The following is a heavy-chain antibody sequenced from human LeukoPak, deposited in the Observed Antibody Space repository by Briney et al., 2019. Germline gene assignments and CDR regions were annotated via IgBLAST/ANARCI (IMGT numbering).Heavy chain of an antibody. CDR2: ISSSSSYI. CDR1: GFTVSSNY. CDR3: ARSRSPTYYYDSSGYSTYLPTD. V-gene: IGHV3-21*01. Sequence: GGSLRLSCAASGFTVSSNYMSWVRQAPGKGLEWVSSISSSSSYIYYADSVKGRFTISRDNAKNSLYLQMNSLRAEDTAVYYCARSRSPTYYYDSSGYSTYLPTDWGQGTLVTVSS. J-gene: IGHJ4*02. D-gene: IGHD3-22*01.